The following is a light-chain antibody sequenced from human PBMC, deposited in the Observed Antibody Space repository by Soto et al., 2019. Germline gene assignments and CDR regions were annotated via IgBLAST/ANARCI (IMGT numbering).Light chain of an antibody. CDR3: QQRADWPIT. J-gene: IGKJ5*01. Sequence: EIVLTQSPATLSLSPGERATLSCRASQYITIYLAWYQQKPGQAPRXFIYDASNRATGIPARFSGSGSGTDLTITISSLEPDDFEVYYCQQRADWPITFGQGTRLEIK. V-gene: IGKV3-11*01. CDR2: DAS. CDR1: QYITIY.